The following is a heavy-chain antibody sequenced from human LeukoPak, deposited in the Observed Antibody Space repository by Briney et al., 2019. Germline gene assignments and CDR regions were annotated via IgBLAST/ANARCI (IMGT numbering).Heavy chain of an antibody. Sequence: SETLSLTCAVSGGXITSGNCWSWVRQPPGKGLERIGEIYHSGSTNYNPSLKSRVTISVDKSKNQFSLILNSVTAADTAVYYCARGVPAAGSIRFDPWGQGTLVTVSS. V-gene: IGHV4-4*02. CDR1: GGXITSGNC. J-gene: IGHJ5*02. CDR2: IYHSGST. D-gene: IGHD6-13*01. CDR3: ARGVPAAGSIRFDP.